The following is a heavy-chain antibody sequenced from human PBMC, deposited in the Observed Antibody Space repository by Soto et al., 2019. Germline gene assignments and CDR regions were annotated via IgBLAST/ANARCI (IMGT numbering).Heavy chain of an antibody. D-gene: IGHD3-10*01. Sequence: QVQLGQSGAEVKKPGASVKVSCKASGYTFTSYDINWVRQATGQGLEWMGWMNPNSGNTGFAQKFQGRVTMTRNTSRRTAYMELRSQRSEDTAVYYCERVGRGDYYVSGGHLVAVPFDPWGQGTLVPGSS. CDR1: GYTFTSYD. CDR3: ERVGRGDYYVSGGHLVAVPFDP. CDR2: MNPNSGNT. V-gene: IGHV1-8*01. J-gene: IGHJ5*02.